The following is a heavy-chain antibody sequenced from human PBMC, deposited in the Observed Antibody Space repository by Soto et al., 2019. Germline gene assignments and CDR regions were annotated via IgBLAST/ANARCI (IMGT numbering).Heavy chain of an antibody. CDR1: GFSFSSYA. Sequence: GGSLRLSCAPSGFSFSSYAMTWVRQAPGKGLKWVSTISGTGRSTYYADSVKGRFTISRDNSKNTLYLQVNSLRAEDTAVYYCAKDPSGYTDGYYYYYYMDVWGKGTTVTVSS. D-gene: IGHD6-25*01. CDR2: ISGTGRST. CDR3: AKDPSGYTDGYYYYYYMDV. J-gene: IGHJ6*03. V-gene: IGHV3-23*01.